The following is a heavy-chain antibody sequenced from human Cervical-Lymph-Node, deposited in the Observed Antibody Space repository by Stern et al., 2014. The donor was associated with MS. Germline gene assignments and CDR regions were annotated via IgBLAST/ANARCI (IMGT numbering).Heavy chain of an antibody. J-gene: IGHJ5*02. D-gene: IGHD3-10*01. CDR2: IVPGVGST. Sequence: VHLVESGAEVMQPGASVKVSFKTSGYSFTRYDIHWVRQAPGQGLEWMGLIVPGVGSTTYAQTWQGRVSMTRDTSATTVYMELRSLRSEDTAVYYCARSGLGGAVGSWGQGTLVTVSA. CDR1: GYSFTRYD. V-gene: IGHV1-46*04. CDR3: ARSGLGGAVGS.